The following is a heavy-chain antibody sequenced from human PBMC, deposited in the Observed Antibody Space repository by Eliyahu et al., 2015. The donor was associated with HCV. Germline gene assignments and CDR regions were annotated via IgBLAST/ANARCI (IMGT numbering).Heavy chain of an antibody. V-gene: IGHV3-74*01. Sequence: EVQLVESGGGLVNPGESLRLSCAASGFTFNNYYMHWFRXAPGEGPVWVSRINSXGSSRTXAXSVXXRFTISRDNAQNTLYLEMNSLRVDDTAVYYCARDGGTAVPDYWGQGTLVTVSS. D-gene: IGHD2-2*01. CDR2: INSXGSSR. CDR1: GFTFNNYY. CDR3: ARDGGTAVPDY. J-gene: IGHJ4*02.